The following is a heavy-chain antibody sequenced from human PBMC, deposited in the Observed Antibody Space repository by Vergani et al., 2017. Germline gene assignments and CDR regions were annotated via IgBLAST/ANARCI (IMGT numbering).Heavy chain of an antibody. Sequence: QVQLVQSGAEVKKPGSSVKVSCKASGGTFSSYAISWVRQAPGQGLEWMGGINPNSGGTNYAQKFQGRVTMTRDTSISTAYMELSRLRSDDTAVYYCARDQQLVGVDYWGQGTLVTVSS. J-gene: IGHJ4*02. CDR2: INPNSGGT. D-gene: IGHD6-13*01. V-gene: IGHV1-2*02. CDR1: GGTFSSYA. CDR3: ARDQQLVGVDY.